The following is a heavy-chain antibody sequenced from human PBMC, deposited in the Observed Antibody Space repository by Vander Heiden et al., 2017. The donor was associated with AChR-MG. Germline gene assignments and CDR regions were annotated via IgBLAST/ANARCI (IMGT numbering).Heavy chain of an antibody. J-gene: IGHJ3*02. CDR2: ISGSGATT. CDR1: GFTFSSDG. Sequence: EVQLLESGGDLIQPGESLRLPCVASGFTFSSDGMTWLRQAPGKGLEWVSSISGSGATTYYADSVKGRFTISRDNSKNTLYLQMNSLRVEDTAVYFCAKRPLGAAFDIWGQGTMVTVSS. D-gene: IGHD7-27*01. CDR3: AKRPLGAAFDI. V-gene: IGHV3-23*01.